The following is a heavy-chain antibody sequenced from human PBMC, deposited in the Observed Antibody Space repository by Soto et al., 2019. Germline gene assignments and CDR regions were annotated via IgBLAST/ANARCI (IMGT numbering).Heavy chain of an antibody. Sequence: QVQLVQSGAEVKKPGASVKVSCKASGYTFTSYYMHWVRQAPGQGLEWMGIINPSGGSTSYAQKFQGRVTMTRDTSTSTVYMELSSLRSEDTAVYYCARVNTMVRGVFSGPLVNWFDPWGQGTLVTVSS. V-gene: IGHV1-46*01. D-gene: IGHD3-10*01. CDR2: INPSGGST. CDR1: GYTFTSYY. CDR3: ARVNTMVRGVFSGPLVNWFDP. J-gene: IGHJ5*02.